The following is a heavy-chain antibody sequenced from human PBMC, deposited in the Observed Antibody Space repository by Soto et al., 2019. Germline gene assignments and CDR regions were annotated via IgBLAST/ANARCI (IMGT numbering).Heavy chain of an antibody. J-gene: IGHJ6*02. CDR1: VYTFTSYD. Sequence: ASVKVSCKASVYTFTSYDINWVRQATGQGLEWMGWMNPNSGNTGYAQKFQGRVTMTRNTSISTAYMELSSLRSEDTAVYYCARGGDYDFWSGYYKQYYYYYYGMDVWGQGTTVTVSS. CDR3: ARGGDYDFWSGYYKQYYYYYYGMDV. CDR2: MNPNSGNT. V-gene: IGHV1-8*01. D-gene: IGHD3-3*01.